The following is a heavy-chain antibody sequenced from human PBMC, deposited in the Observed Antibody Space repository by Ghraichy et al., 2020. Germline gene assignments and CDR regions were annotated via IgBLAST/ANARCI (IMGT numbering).Heavy chain of an antibody. D-gene: IGHD6-6*01. V-gene: IGHV4-34*01. Sequence: SQTLSLTCAVYGGSFSGYYWSWIRQPPGKGLEWIGEINHSGSTNYNPSLKSRVTISVDTSKNQFSLKLSSVTAADTAVYYCARVVVAARRNRFWGNWFDPWGQGTLVTVSS. CDR2: INHSGST. J-gene: IGHJ5*02. CDR3: ARVVVAARRNRFWGNWFDP. CDR1: GGSFSGYY.